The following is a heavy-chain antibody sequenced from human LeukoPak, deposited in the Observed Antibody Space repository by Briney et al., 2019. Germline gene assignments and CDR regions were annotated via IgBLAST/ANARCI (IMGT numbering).Heavy chain of an antibody. CDR2: INPNSGGT. CDR1: GYTFTGYY. D-gene: IGHD2-2*01. Sequence: ASVKVSCKASGYTFTGYYMHWVRQAPGQGLEWMGWINPNSGGTNYAQKLQGRVTMTRDTSISTAYMELSRLRSDDTAVYYCARANPYCSSTSCYDWFDPWGQGTLVTVSS. V-gene: IGHV1-2*02. CDR3: ARANPYCSSTSCYDWFDP. J-gene: IGHJ5*02.